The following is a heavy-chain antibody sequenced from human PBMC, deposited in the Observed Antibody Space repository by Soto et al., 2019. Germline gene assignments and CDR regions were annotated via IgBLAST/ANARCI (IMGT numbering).Heavy chain of an antibody. V-gene: IGHV1-18*04. CDR3: AKNGHPPYYYYGMDV. D-gene: IGHD2-8*01. Sequence: ASVKVSCKASGYTFTGYYMHWVRQAPGQGLEWKGWINGYNGDKNNAQKFQDRVTMTIDRSTTTAYLELRSLTSDDTAVYYCAKNGHPPYYYYGMDVWGQGTTVTVSS. CDR2: INGYNGDK. CDR1: GYTFTGYY. J-gene: IGHJ6*02.